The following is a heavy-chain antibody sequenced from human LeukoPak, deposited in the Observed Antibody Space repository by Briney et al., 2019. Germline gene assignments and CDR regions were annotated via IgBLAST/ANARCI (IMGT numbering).Heavy chain of an antibody. CDR1: GDSISGYY. D-gene: IGHD4-17*01. Sequence: SETLSLTCTVSGDSISGYYWSWIRQPPGKELEWIGYIYDSGSTNYNPSLKSRVIISVDTSKNQFSLKLTSVTAADTAVYYCARSTTYGDLLFDYWGQGTLVTVSS. CDR2: IYDSGST. J-gene: IGHJ4*02. CDR3: ARSTTYGDLLFDY. V-gene: IGHV4-59*01.